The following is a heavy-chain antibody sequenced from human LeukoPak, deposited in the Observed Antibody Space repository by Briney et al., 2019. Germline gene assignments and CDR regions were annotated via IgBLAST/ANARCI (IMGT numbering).Heavy chain of an antibody. Sequence: ASVKVSCKASGYTFTGYYMHWVRQAPGQGPEWMGWINPNSGGTNYVQKFQGRVTMTRDTSISTAYVELSKLRSDDTAVYYCARDGTYYDSSGYYPDWGQGTLVTVSS. J-gene: IGHJ4*02. CDR3: ARDGTYYDSSGYYPD. CDR2: INPNSGGT. CDR1: GYTFTGYY. V-gene: IGHV1-2*02. D-gene: IGHD3-22*01.